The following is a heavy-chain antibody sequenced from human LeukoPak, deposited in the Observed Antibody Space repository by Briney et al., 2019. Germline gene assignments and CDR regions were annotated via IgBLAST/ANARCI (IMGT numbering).Heavy chain of an antibody. V-gene: IGHV3-15*01. CDR3: AAFSKGF. CDR1: GIAFSDVW. Sequence: GGSLRLSCAASGIAFSDVWMTWVRQAPGKGLEWVGRVKSKADGGTTDYAAPVKGRFSISGDDSKNTVYLQMDSLEAEDTAVYYCAAFSKGFWGQGTLVTVSS. J-gene: IGHJ4*02. CDR2: VKSKADGGTT.